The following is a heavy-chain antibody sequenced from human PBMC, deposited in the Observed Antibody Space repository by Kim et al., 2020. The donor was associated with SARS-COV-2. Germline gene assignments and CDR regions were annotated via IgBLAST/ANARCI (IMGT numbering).Heavy chain of an antibody. V-gene: IGHV3-30*18. CDR3: AKEDLVGATNTGGMDV. CDR1: GFTFSSYG. J-gene: IGHJ6*02. CDR2: ISYDGSNK. Sequence: GGSLKLSCAASGFTFSSYGMHWVRQAPGKGLEWVAVISYDGSNKYYADSVKGRFTISRDNSKNTLYLQMNSLRAEDTAVYYCAKEDLVGATNTGGMDVWGQGTTVTVSS. D-gene: IGHD1-26*01.